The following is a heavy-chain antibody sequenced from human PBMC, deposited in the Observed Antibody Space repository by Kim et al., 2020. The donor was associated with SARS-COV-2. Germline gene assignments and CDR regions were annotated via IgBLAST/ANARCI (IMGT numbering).Heavy chain of an antibody. CDR3: ASDRLRGYSGYDIFYYYGMDV. V-gene: IGHV1-69*10. Sequence: SVKVSCKTSGDTYNNVGVTWVRQAPGQGLEWVGRIIPVLGTTHYAQRLQGRVTITADRFTNTIYMEVSRLRSDATAVYYCASDRLRGYSGYDIFYYYGMDVWGQGTTVTVSS. J-gene: IGHJ6*02. CDR2: IIPVLGTT. D-gene: IGHD5-12*01. CDR1: GDTYNNVG.